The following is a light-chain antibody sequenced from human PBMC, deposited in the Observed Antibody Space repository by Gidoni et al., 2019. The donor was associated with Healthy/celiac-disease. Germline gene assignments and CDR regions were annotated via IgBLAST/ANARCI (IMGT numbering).Light chain of an antibody. V-gene: IGKV1-5*03. CDR2: KAS. CDR1: QSISSW. Sequence: EIQMTQSTSTLSASVGDRVTITCRASQSISSWLAWYQQKPGKAPKLLIYKASGLASEVPSRLRCSASGTEFTLTIRSLQPYDFATYYCQQYNSYPCTFGQETKMEI. CDR3: QQYNSYPCT. J-gene: IGKJ1*01.